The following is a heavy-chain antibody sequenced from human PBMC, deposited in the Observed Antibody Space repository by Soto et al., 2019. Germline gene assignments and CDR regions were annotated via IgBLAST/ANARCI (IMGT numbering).Heavy chain of an antibody. J-gene: IGHJ6*03. CDR1: GYTFTSYA. CDR3: ARGGYCSGGSCYSHYYYYMDV. CDR2: INAGNGNT. D-gene: IGHD2-15*01. V-gene: IGHV1-3*01. Sequence: ASVKVSCKASGYTFTSYAMHWVRQAPGQRLEWMGWINAGNGNTKYSQKFQGRVTITRDTSASTAYMELSSLRSEDTAVYYCARGGYCSGGSCYSHYYYYMDVWGKGTTVTVSS.